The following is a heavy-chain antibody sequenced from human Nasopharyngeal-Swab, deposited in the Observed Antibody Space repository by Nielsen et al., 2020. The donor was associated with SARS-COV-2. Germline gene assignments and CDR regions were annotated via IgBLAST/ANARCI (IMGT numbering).Heavy chain of an antibody. CDR1: GGTFSSYA. CDR3: AATYSSSFDYYYGMDV. CDR2: IIPIFGTA. J-gene: IGHJ6*02. D-gene: IGHD6-6*01. Sequence: SVKVSCKASGGTFSSYAISWVRQAPGQGLEWMGGIIPIFGTANYAQKFQGRVTITADESTSTAYMELSSLRSEDTAVYYCAATYSSSFDYYYGMDVWGQGTTVTVSS. V-gene: IGHV1-69*13.